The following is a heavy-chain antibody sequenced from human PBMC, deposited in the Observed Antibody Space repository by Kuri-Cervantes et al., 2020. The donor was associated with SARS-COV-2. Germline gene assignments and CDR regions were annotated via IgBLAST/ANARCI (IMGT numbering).Heavy chain of an antibody. V-gene: IGHV4-34*01. Sequence: SETLSLTCTVSGGSISSYYWSWIRQPPGKGLEWIGEINHSGSTNYNPSLKSRVTISVDTSRNQFSLHLNSVTPEDTAVYYCARDLREGRLDPWGQGTQVTVSS. CDR3: ARDLREGRLDP. CDR2: INHSGST. J-gene: IGHJ5*02. D-gene: IGHD3-10*01. CDR1: GGSISSYY.